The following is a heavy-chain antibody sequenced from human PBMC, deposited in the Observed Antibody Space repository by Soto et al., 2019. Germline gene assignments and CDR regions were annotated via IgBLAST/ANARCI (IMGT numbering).Heavy chain of an antibody. CDR3: ARETRDGYKGGYFDY. V-gene: IGHV3-48*02. CDR2: ISSSSSTI. D-gene: IGHD5-12*01. J-gene: IGHJ4*02. CDR1: GFTFSSYS. Sequence: GESLKISCAASGFTFSSYSMNWVRQAPGKGLEWVSYISSSSSTIYYADSVKGRFTISRDNAKNSLYLQMNSLRDEDTAVYYCARETRDGYKGGYFDYWGQGTLVTVSS.